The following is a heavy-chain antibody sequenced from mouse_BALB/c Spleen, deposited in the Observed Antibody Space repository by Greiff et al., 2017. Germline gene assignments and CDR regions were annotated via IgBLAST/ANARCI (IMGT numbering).Heavy chain of an antibody. CDR3: AKHEDYMYEGNYYAMDE. CDR1: GFSLTDYG. V-gene: IGHV2-6-5*01. Sequence: VQLQQSGPGLVAPSQSLSITCTVSGFSLTDYGVSWIRQPPGKGLEWLGVIGGGGSTYYNSALKSRLSISKDNSKSQVFLKMNSLQTDDTAMYYCAKHEDYMYEGNYYAMDEWGQGTSVTVSS. D-gene: IGHD2-14*01. J-gene: IGHJ4*01. CDR2: IGGGGST.